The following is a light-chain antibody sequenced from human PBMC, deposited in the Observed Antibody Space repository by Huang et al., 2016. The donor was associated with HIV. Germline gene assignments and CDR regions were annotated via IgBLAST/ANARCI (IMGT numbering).Light chain of an antibody. J-gene: IGKJ2*01. V-gene: IGKV6-21*02. CDR3: HQSKSLLYT. CDR2: YAF. Sequence: EIVLTQSPDFQAVAPKEKVTITCRASQSIGSSLHWYQQKPDQSPKLLIKYAFQPTAGVPSRFSGSGSGTDFTLTINSLEAEDGATYYCHQSKSLLYTFGQGTKLEIK. CDR1: QSIGSS.